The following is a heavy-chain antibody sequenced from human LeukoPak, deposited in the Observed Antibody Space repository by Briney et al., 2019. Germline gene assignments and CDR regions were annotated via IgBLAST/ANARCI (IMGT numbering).Heavy chain of an antibody. CDR2: INHSGST. V-gene: IGHV4-34*01. J-gene: IGHJ6*03. CDR3: ARIASYYYYYYMDV. Sequence: SETLSLTCAVYGGSFSGYYWSWIRQPPGKGLEWIGEINHSGSTNYNPSHKSRVTISVDTSKNQFSLKLSSVTAADTAVYCCARIASYYYYYYMDVWGKGTTVTVSS. CDR1: GGSFSGYY.